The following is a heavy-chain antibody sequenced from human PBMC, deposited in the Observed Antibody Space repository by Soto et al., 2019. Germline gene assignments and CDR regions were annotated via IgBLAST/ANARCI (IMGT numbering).Heavy chain of an antibody. CDR2: ISSAGTTI. J-gene: IGHJ6*02. CDR3: ERDFDCADGGWYTGYYYYGLDV. CDR1: GFTFSGYS. V-gene: IGHV3-48*02. Sequence: GGSLRLSCVVSGFTFSGYSMNWVRQTPGKGLEWLSYISSAGTTISYADSVKGRFTISRDNAKNSLYLQMNSLRDEDTAVYYCERDFDCADGGWYTGYYYYGLDVWGQGITVTVSS. D-gene: IGHD2-8*01.